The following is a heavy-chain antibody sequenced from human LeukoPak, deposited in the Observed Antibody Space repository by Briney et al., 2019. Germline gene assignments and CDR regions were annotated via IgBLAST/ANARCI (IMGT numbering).Heavy chain of an antibody. CDR3: ARYCSRSTCQGSSYYFGMDV. J-gene: IGHJ6*02. V-gene: IGHV3-23*01. D-gene: IGHD2-15*01. Sequence: PAGSLGVSCAASVFTFSTYAMNWVRQAPGTGLEWVSTISGSGDTTYYADSVKGRFTISRDNSTKTMFLQMDSMRTEDTAVFYCARYCSRSTCQGSSYYFGMDVWGQGTTVTVSS. CDR1: VFTFSTYA. CDR2: ISGSGDTT.